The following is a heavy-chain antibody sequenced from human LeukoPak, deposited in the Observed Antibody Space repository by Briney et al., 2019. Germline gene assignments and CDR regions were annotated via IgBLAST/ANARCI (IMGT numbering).Heavy chain of an antibody. V-gene: IGHV3-15*01. J-gene: IGHJ3*02. CDR2: LKSETDGGAT. Sequence: KAGGSLRLSCAASGLTFSNAWMNWVRQAPGKGLEWVGRLKSETDGGATDYAAPVKGRFTISRDDSKDTLYLQMNSLKTEDTAVYYCTTPTISGDFSSRREGAFDIWGQGTMVTVSS. CDR3: TTPTISGDFSSRREGAFDI. D-gene: IGHD2-21*01. CDR1: GLTFSNAW.